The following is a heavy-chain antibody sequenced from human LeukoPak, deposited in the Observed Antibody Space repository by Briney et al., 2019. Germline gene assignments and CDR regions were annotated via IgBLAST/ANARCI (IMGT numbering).Heavy chain of an antibody. J-gene: IGHJ3*02. D-gene: IGHD3-10*01. Sequence: PSETLSLTCTVSGDSISSYYWSWIRQPPGKGLEWIGYIYYNGNTNYNPSLKSRVTISVDTSKNQFSLKLSSVTAADTAVYYCAREYYYGSGPYWDAFDIWGQGTMVTVSS. CDR3: AREYYYGSGPYWDAFDI. CDR1: GDSISSYY. CDR2: IYYNGNT. V-gene: IGHV4-59*08.